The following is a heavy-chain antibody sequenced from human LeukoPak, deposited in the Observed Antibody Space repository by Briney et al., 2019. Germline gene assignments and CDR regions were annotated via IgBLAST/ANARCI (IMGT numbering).Heavy chain of an antibody. D-gene: IGHD3-10*02. CDR3: AELGITMIGGV. CDR2: ISSSGSTI. Sequence: GGSLRLSCAASGFTFSSYEMNWVRQAPGKGLEWVSYISSSGSTIYFADSVKGRFTISRDNAKNSLYLQMNSLRAEDTAVYYCAELGITMIGGVWGKGTTVTISS. CDR1: GFTFSSYE. J-gene: IGHJ6*04. V-gene: IGHV3-48*03.